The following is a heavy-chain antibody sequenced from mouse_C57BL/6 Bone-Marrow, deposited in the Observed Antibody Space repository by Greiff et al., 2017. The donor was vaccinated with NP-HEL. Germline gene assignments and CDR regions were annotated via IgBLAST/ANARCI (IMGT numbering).Heavy chain of an antibody. CDR2: IYWDDDK. V-gene: IGHV8-12*01. CDR1: GFSLSTSGMG. D-gene: IGHD1-1*01. J-gene: IGHJ4*01. Sequence: QVTLKESGPGILQSSQTLSLTCSFSGFSLSTSGMGVSWIRQPSGKGLEWLAHIYWDDDKRYNPSLKSRLTISKDTSRNQVFLKITSVDTADTATYYCASPNYYGSSYAMDYWGQGTSVTVSS. CDR3: ASPNYYGSSYAMDY.